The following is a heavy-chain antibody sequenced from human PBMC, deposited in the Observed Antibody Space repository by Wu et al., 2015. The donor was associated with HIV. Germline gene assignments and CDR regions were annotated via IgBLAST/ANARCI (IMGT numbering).Heavy chain of an antibody. Sequence: QVQLVQSGAEVKKPGSSVKVSCKASGGTFSSYAVIWVRQAPGQGLEWMGGIVPILGTTHFAQKFQGRVTITADESTSISYMELSSLRSEDTAVYYCASSPYDSSGYFYGGFFDYWGQGTLAPVSS. J-gene: IGHJ4*02. D-gene: IGHD3-22*01. CDR1: GGTFSSYA. V-gene: IGHV1-69*12. CDR3: ASSPYDSSGYFYGGFFDY. CDR2: IVPILGTT.